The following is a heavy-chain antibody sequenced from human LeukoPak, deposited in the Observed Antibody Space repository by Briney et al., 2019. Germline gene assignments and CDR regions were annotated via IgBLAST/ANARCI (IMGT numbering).Heavy chain of an antibody. D-gene: IGHD1/OR15-1a*01. J-gene: IGHJ4*02. CDR1: GYTFTDYG. Sequence: GGSLRLSCAASGYTFTDYGMHWVRQAPGKGLEWDTFIRYDGTIKYYSDSVKGRFAISRDNSQNTLFLQMNSLRPEDTAVYYCAKEGTASKPSDLDYWGQGTLVTVSS. V-gene: IGHV3-30*02. CDR2: IRYDGTIK. CDR3: AKEGTASKPSDLDY.